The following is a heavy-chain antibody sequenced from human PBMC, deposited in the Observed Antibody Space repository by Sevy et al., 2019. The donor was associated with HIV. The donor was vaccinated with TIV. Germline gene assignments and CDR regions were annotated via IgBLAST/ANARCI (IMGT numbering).Heavy chain of an antibody. D-gene: IGHD7-27*01. CDR2: IYYHGHI. J-gene: IGHJ4*02. CDR1: GGSITSLY. Sequence: SETLSLTCTVSGGSITSLYWNWIRQPPGKGLEWFANIYYHGHIYYNPSLTSRVTLSLDTSKNRFSLRLSTVTAAATAMYYCAGENAWGRGYSWGQGTLVTVSS. CDR3: AGENAWGRGYS. V-gene: IGHV4-59*08.